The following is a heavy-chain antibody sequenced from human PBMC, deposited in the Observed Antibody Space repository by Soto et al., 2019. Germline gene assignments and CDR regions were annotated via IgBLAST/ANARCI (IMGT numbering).Heavy chain of an antibody. CDR1: GFTFSSYW. D-gene: IGHD2-15*01. J-gene: IGHJ4*02. Sequence: PGGSLRLSCAASGFTFSSYWMHWVRQAPGKGLVWVSRINSDGSSTSYADSVKGRFTISRDNAKNTLYLQMNSLRAEDTAVYYCARAADCSGGSCYSTPFDYWGQGTLVTVSS. V-gene: IGHV3-74*01. CDR2: INSDGSST. CDR3: ARAADCSGGSCYSTPFDY.